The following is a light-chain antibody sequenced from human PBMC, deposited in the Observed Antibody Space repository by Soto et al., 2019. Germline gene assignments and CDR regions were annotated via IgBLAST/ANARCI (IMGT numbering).Light chain of an antibody. Sequence: QSVLTQPASVSGSPGQSITISCTGTSSTVGGFNVVSWYQQHPGKAPKVIIYEGIKRPSGVSNRFSGSNSGSTASLTISGLQAEDEADYYCCSYVGGTNDVFGTGTKLTVL. V-gene: IGLV2-23*01. J-gene: IGLJ1*01. CDR3: CSYVGGTNDV. CDR2: EGI. CDR1: SSTVGGFNV.